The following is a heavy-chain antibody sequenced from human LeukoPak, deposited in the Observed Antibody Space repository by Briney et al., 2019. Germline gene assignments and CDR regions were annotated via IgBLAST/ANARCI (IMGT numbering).Heavy chain of an antibody. CDR2: IYYSGST. V-gene: IGHV4-31*03. Sequence: SETLSLTCTVSGGPISSGGYYWSWIRQHPGKGLEWIGYIYYSGSTYYNPSLKSRVTISVDTSKNQFSLKLSSVTAADTAVYYCARTKGGIDYYGSGPWEFDPWGQGTLVTVSS. CDR1: GGPISSGGYY. J-gene: IGHJ5*02. CDR3: ARTKGGIDYYGSGPWEFDP. D-gene: IGHD3-10*01.